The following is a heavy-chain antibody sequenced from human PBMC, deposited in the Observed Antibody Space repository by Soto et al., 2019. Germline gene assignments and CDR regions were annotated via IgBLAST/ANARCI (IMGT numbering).Heavy chain of an antibody. J-gene: IGHJ3*02. CDR2: SNPSGGGT. V-gene: IGHV1-46*01. Sequence: QVQLVQSGAEMKKPGASVKVSCKASGYTFTNYYMHWVRQAPGQGVEWMGISNPSGGGTTYAQKFQGRVTMTRDTSTTTVYMELSSLRSEDTAVYYCARDQGSPYCSSTSCPPRAFDIWGQGTMVTVSS. CDR1: GYTFTNYY. D-gene: IGHD2-2*01. CDR3: ARDQGSPYCSSTSCPPRAFDI.